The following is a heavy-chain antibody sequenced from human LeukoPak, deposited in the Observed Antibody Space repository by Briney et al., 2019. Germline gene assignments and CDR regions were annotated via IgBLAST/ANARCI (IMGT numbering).Heavy chain of an antibody. J-gene: IGHJ4*02. D-gene: IGHD3-10*01. CDR1: GGTFSSYA. CDR3: ARDRSSYYGSGGPDY. CDR2: INPSGGST. V-gene: IGHV1-46*01. Sequence: ASVKVSCKASGGTFSSYAISWVRQAPGQGLEWMGIINPSGGSTSYAQKFQGRVTMTRDTSTSTVYMELSSLRSEDTAVYYCARDRSSYYGSGGPDYWGQGTLVTVSS.